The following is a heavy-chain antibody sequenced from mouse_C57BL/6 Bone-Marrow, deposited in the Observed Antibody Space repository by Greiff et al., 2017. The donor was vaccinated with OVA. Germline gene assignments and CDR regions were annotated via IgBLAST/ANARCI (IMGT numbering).Heavy chain of an antibody. CDR1: GFNIKDDY. Sequence: EVQLQQSGAELVRPGASVKLSCTASGFNIKDDYMHWVKQRPEQGLEWIGWIDPENGDTEYASKFQGKATITADTSSNTAYLQLSSLTSEDTAVYYCTTKGTTDYFDYWGQGTTLTVSS. V-gene: IGHV14-4*01. D-gene: IGHD1-1*01. CDR2: IDPENGDT. J-gene: IGHJ2*01. CDR3: TTKGTTDYFDY.